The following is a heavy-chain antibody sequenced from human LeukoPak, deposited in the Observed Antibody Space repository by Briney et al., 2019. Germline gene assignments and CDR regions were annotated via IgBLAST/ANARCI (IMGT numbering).Heavy chain of an antibody. CDR1: GGSISSYY. J-gene: IGHJ6*03. D-gene: IGHD3-10*01. CDR2: IYTSGST. CDR3: ARQELKNYYMDV. Sequence: SETLSLTCTVSGGSISSYYWSWIRQPPGKGLEWIGYIYTSGSTSYNPSLKSRVTISVDTSKNQFSLKLSSVTAADTAVYYCARQELKNYYMDVWGKGTTVTVSS. V-gene: IGHV4-4*09.